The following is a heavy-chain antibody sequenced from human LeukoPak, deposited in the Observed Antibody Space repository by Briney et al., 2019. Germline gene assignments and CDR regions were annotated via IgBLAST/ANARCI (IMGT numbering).Heavy chain of an antibody. CDR3: AREPIVVVTRGYFDY. CDR2: IYHSGST. D-gene: IGHD2-21*02. Sequence: SETPSLTCAVSGYSISSGYYWGWIRQPPGKGLEWIGSIYHSGSTYYNPSLKSRVTISVDTSKNQFSLKLSSVTAADTAVYYCAREPIVVVTRGYFDYWGQGTLVTVSS. J-gene: IGHJ4*02. V-gene: IGHV4-38-2*02. CDR1: GYSISSGYY.